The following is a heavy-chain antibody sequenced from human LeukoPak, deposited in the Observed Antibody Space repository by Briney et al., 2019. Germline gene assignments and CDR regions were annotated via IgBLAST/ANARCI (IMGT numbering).Heavy chain of an antibody. J-gene: IGHJ4*02. Sequence: SVTLSLTCTVSGGSISSYYWSWIRQPPGKGLEWIGYIYYSGSTNYNPSLKSRVTISVDTSKNQFSLKLSSVTAADTAVYYCTRGRDFWERDYWGQGTLVTVSS. CDR2: IYYSGST. CDR1: GGSISSYY. D-gene: IGHD3-3*01. CDR3: TRGRDFWERDY. V-gene: IGHV4-59*01.